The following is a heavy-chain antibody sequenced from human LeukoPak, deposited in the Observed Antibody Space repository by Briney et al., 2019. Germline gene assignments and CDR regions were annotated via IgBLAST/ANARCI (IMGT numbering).Heavy chain of an antibody. CDR1: GFTFSSYA. CDR3: AREKAVAGTGFDY. V-gene: IGHV3-30*04. J-gene: IGHJ4*02. CDR2: ISYDGSNK. Sequence: PGGSLRLSCAASGFTFSSYAMHWVRQAPGKGLEWVAVISYDGSNKYYADSVKGRFTISRDNSKNTLYLQMNSLRAEDTAVYYCAREKAVAGTGFDYWGQGTLVTVSS. D-gene: IGHD6-19*01.